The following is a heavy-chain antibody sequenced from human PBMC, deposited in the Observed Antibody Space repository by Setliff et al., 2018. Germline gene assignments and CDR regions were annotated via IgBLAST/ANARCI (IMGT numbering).Heavy chain of an antibody. Sequence: PSETLSLTCTVSGGSISSGSYYWSWIRQPAGKGLEWIGRIYTSGSTNCNPSLKSRVTISVDTSKNQFSLKLSSVTAADTAVYYCARVSSGSYYYFQHWGQGTLVTVSS. J-gene: IGHJ1*01. CDR1: GGSISSGSYY. V-gene: IGHV4-61*02. D-gene: IGHD1-26*01. CDR3: ARVSSGSYYYFQH. CDR2: IYTSGST.